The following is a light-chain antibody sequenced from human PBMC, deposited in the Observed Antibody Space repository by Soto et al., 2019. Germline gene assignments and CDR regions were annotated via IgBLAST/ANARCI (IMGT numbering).Light chain of an antibody. CDR1: QDISSS. Sequence: DIQMTQSPSSLSASVGDRVTIACQASQDISSSLSWYQQKPGKAPKLLIYDASNLETGVPSRFSGSESRTNFTFTISSLRPEDTATYYCQHHHNLPPLTFGGGTKVEIK. CDR3: QHHHNLPPLT. J-gene: IGKJ4*01. V-gene: IGKV1-33*01. CDR2: DAS.